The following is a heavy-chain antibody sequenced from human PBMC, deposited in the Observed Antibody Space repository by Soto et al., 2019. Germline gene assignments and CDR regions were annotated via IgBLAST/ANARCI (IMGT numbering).Heavy chain of an antibody. CDR3: AKSFCSSSSSFFVWVDP. Sequence: GGSLILSCAASGCTFSSFALSWVRQAPGKGLECLSLICCCGTPTLYAEPVSGRFSVSRDNSKNTLFLEMTVMTVDETAIYYCAKSFCSSSSSFFVWVDPWGPGTLVTVSS. J-gene: IGHJ5*02. CDR1: GCTFSSFA. D-gene: IGHD6-19*01. V-gene: IGHV3-23*03. CDR2: ICCCGTPT.